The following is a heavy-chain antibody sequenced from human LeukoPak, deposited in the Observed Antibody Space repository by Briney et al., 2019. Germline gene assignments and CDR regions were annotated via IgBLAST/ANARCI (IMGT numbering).Heavy chain of an antibody. J-gene: IGHJ3*02. CDR2: IYYSGST. D-gene: IGHD3-22*01. CDR3: ARVAGYYDSSGYYKGHAFDI. CDR1: GGSISSGDYY. Sequence: SETLSLTCTVSGGSISSGDYYWSWIRQPPGKGLEWIGYIYYSGSTYYNPSLKSRVTISVDTSKNQFSLKLSSVTAADTAVYYCARVAGYYDSSGYYKGHAFDIWGQATMVTVSS. V-gene: IGHV4-30-4*01.